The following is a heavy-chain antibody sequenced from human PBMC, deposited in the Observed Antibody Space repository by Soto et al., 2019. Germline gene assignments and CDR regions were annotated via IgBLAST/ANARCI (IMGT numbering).Heavy chain of an antibody. V-gene: IGHV3-23*01. D-gene: IGHD3-10*01. J-gene: IGHJ5*02. CDR2: VTVTGGTT. CDR3: ARQRSLEGWFDP. CDR1: TMSFNTYG. Sequence: EVEMLESGGGLVQPGGALRLSCAASTMSFNTYGVTWVRQAPGKGLEWVSTVTVTGGTTYYADSGKGRFTISRDRSNYMVSILLNRLRVDITAIYYCARQRSLEGWFDPWSQGTLGTVSS.